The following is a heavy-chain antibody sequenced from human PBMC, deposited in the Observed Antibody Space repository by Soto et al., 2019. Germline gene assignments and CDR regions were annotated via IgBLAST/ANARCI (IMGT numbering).Heavy chain of an antibody. D-gene: IGHD5-18*01. Sequence: GASVKVSCKALGDTFSSSSVSWVRQAPGQGLEWMGGLIPTLGTSNYAQELQGRRIITADECTNTAEMALTSMRAEDTAIYSCAREIVDTAMLHPFYYYRLDVWGQGTTVTVSS. CDR3: AREIVDTAMLHPFYYYRLDV. J-gene: IGHJ6*02. CDR2: LIPTLGTS. V-gene: IGHV1-69*13. CDR1: GDTFSSSS.